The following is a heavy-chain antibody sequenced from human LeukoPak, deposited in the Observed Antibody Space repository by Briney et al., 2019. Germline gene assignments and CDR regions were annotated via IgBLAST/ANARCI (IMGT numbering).Heavy chain of an antibody. V-gene: IGHV4-31*03. Sequence: SETLSLTCTVSGGSISSGGYYWSWIRQHPGKGLEWIGYIYYSGSTYYNPSLKSRVTISVDTSKNQFSLKLSSVTAADTAVYYCAREGYYGSGSQNWFDPWGQGTLVTVSS. CDR1: GGSISSGGYY. CDR2: IYYSGST. J-gene: IGHJ5*02. D-gene: IGHD3-10*01. CDR3: AREGYYGSGSQNWFDP.